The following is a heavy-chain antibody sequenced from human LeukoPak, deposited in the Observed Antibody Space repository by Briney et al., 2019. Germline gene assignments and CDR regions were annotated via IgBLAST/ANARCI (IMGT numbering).Heavy chain of an antibody. CDR3: ARDFSSIVVVPAGAFDI. CDR1: GGSIGSYY. J-gene: IGHJ3*02. Sequence: SETLSLTCTVSGGSIGSYYWSWIRQPAGKGLEWIGRIYTSGSTNYNPSLKSRVTMSVDTSKNQFSLKLSSVTAADTAVYYCARDFSSIVVVPAGAFDIWGQGTMVTVSS. CDR2: IYTSGST. D-gene: IGHD2-2*01. V-gene: IGHV4-4*07.